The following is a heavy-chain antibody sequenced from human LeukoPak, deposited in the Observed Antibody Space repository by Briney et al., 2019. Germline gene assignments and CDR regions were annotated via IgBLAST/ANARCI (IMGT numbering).Heavy chain of an antibody. D-gene: IGHD2-8*01. J-gene: IGHJ6*03. CDR2: IYYRGST. V-gene: IGHV4-39*01. Sequence: SETLSLTCTVSGGSINGNDYYWGWIRQPPGKGLEWIGSIYYRGSTYYNPSLKSRVTISVDTSKNQFSLRLSSVTAADTALYYCARTNYYFYYMDVWGRGATVTVSS. CDR3: ARTNYYFYYMDV. CDR1: GGSINGNDYY.